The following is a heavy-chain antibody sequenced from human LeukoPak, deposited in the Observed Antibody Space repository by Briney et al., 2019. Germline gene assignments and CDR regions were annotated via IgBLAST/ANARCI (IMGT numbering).Heavy chain of an antibody. V-gene: IGHV1-69*04. CDR3: ARATRAYQPLQFLDY. CDR2: IIPILGIA. D-gene: IGHD2-2*01. CDR1: GGTFSSYA. J-gene: IGHJ4*02. Sequence: GASVKVSCKASGGTFSSYAISWVRQAPGQGLEWMGRIIPILGIANYAQKFQGRVTITADKSTSTAYMELSSLRSEDTAVHYCARATRAYQPLQFLDYWGQGTLVTVSS.